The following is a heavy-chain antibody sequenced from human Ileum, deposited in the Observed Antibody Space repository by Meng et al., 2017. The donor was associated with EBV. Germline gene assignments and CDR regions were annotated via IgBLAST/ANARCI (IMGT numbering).Heavy chain of an antibody. Sequence: GKVAEAGGAVGQPVRSLSLSWVVSGLTFSKQIIHWIRQAPGEGLDWVAVISSENYTYYSDSVKGRFTITRDNSANTVYLQMDNLGPQDTALYFCTRQGQDLWGQGTLVTVSS. J-gene: IGHJ4*02. CDR3: TRQGQDL. D-gene: IGHD2-15*01. CDR2: ISSENYT. CDR1: GLTFSKQI. V-gene: IGHV3-30*03.